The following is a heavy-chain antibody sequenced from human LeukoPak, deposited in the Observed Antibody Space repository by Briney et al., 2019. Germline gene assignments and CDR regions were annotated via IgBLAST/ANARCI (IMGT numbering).Heavy chain of an antibody. CDR1: GYTFTGYY. CDR3: ARVRGIAVADHDY. Sequence: ASVKVSCKASGYTFTGYYMHWVRQAPGQGLEWMGWINPNSGGTNYAQKLQGRVTMTTDTSTSTAYMELRSLRSDDTAVYYCARVRGIAVADHDYWGQGTLVTVSS. CDR2: INPNSGGT. J-gene: IGHJ4*02. V-gene: IGHV1-2*02. D-gene: IGHD6-19*01.